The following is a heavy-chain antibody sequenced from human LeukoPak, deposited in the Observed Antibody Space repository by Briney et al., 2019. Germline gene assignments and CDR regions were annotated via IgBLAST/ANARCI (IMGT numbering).Heavy chain of an antibody. V-gene: IGHV3-21*01. CDR2: ISSSSSYI. CDR1: EFTFSSYS. Sequence: GGSLRLSCAASEFTFSSYSMNWVRQAPGKGLEWVSSISSSSSYIYYADSVKGRFTISRDNAKNSLYLQMNSLRAEDTAVYYCASAITMVRGVKGDYWGQGTLVTVSS. D-gene: IGHD3-10*01. CDR3: ASAITMVRGVKGDY. J-gene: IGHJ4*02.